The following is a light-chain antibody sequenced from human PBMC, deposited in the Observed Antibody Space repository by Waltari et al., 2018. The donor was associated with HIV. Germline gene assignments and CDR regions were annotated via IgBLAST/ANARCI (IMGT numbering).Light chain of an antibody. V-gene: IGLV2-23*01. CDR1: SSDVGSYNL. CDR2: EGT. CDR3: CSYAGTSTYV. J-gene: IGLJ1*01. Sequence: QSALTQPASVSGSPGQSIPISCTGTSSDVGSYNLVSWYQQHPGKVPQLMIYEGTKRPSGVSNRFSGSKSGNTASLTISGLQAEDEADYYCCSYAGTSTYVFGTGTKVTVL.